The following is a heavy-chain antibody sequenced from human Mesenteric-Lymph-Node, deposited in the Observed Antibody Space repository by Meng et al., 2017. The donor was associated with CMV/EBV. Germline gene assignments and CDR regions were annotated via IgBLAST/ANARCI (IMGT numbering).Heavy chain of an antibody. D-gene: IGHD2-15*01. CDR3: ARDTAAYAFDI. CDR2: INVYDGKT. J-gene: IGHJ3*02. V-gene: IGHV1-18*01. Sequence: ASVKVSCKASGYTFSTYGISWVRQARGQGLEWMGWINVYDGKTNYAQKFQGRVTMTTDTSTSTAYMELNTLRSDDTAMYYCARDTAAYAFDIWGQGTMVTVSS. CDR1: GYTFSTYG.